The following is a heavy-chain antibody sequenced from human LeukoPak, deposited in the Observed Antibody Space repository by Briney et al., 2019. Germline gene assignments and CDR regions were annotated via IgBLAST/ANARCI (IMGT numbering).Heavy chain of an antibody. CDR1: GFTVSSNY. CDR3: ARDYGGDN. Sequence: GGSLRLSCAASGFTVSSNYMSWVRHALGKGLEWVSVIYSVGSTYYADSVKGRFTISRDNSKNTLYLQMNSLRAEDTAVYYCARDYGGDNWGQGTLVTVSS. CDR2: IYSVGST. V-gene: IGHV3-53*01. J-gene: IGHJ4*02. D-gene: IGHD4-23*01.